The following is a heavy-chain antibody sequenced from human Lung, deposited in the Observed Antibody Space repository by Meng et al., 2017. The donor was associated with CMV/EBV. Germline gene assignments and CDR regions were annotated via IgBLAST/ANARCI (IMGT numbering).Heavy chain of an antibody. CDR3: TRSPLGGESDY. V-gene: IGHV3-30*04. Sequence: CAASGFTVSDFSMHWVRQAPGKGLEWVALISYHGKNEYYADSVKGRFTISRDYSKNTVSLQMSSLRPEDTAVYYCTRSPLGGESDYWGQGTLVTVSS. CDR1: GFTVSDFS. CDR2: ISYHGKNE. J-gene: IGHJ4*02. D-gene: IGHD3-16*01.